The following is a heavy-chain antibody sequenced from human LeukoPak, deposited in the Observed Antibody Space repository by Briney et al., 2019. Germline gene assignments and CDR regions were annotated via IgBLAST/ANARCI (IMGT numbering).Heavy chain of an antibody. CDR2: IHHSGSA. V-gene: IGHV4-31*03. CDR3: ARGGNRFGGFYFDY. Sequence: SETLSLTCTVSAGSISSSGHYWAWIRQLPGKGLESIGFIHHSGSARHNPSLKDRVAISVDASRKQFALRLSSVTAADTATYYCARGGNRFGGFYFDYWGQGIQVIVSS. D-gene: IGHD3-10*01. J-gene: IGHJ4*02. CDR1: AGSISSSGHY.